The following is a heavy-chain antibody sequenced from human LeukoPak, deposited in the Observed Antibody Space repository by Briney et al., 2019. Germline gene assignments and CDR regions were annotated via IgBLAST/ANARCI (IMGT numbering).Heavy chain of an antibody. J-gene: IGHJ4*02. CDR1: GFTFSSYG. D-gene: IGHD2-21*02. V-gene: IGHV3-23*01. Sequence: PGGSLRLSCAASGFTFSSYGMHWVRQAPGKGLEWVSAISGSGGSTYYADSVKGRFTISRDNSKNTLYLQMNSLRAEDTAVYYCAKGSSVYCGGDCYLPLYFDYWGQGTLVTVSS. CDR2: ISGSGGST. CDR3: AKGSSVYCGGDCYLPLYFDY.